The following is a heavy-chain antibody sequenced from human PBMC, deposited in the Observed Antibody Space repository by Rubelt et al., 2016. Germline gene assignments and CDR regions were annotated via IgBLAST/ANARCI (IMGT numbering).Heavy chain of an antibody. Sequence: CGGNLVQPGGSLRLSCAASGFTFRRYWMHWVRQAPGKGLVWVSRINEVGSNTNYADSVEGRFTISRDNAKNTLYLQMNSLRAEDTAVCYCAKDFSTSVAADWFDPWGQGSLVTVSS. V-gene: IGHV3-74*01. D-gene: IGHD6-19*01. J-gene: IGHJ5*02. CDR2: INEVGSNT. CDR1: GFTFRRYW. CDR3: AKDFSTSVAADWFDP.